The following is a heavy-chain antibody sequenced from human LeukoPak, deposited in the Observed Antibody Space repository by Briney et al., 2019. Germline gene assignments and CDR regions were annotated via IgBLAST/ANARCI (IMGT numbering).Heavy chain of an antibody. J-gene: IGHJ4*02. V-gene: IGHV3-11*01. CDR2: ISSSGGTI. CDR3: AKIPRGMIQGVYFDF. CDR1: GFTLSDYF. D-gene: IGHD3-10*01. Sequence: MTGGSLRLSCATSGFTLSDYFMSWIRQAPGKGLEWLSYISSSGGTIFYADSVKGRFTISRDNANNSLYLQMNSLRADDTAVYYCAKIPRGMIQGVYFDFWGQGTLVTVSS.